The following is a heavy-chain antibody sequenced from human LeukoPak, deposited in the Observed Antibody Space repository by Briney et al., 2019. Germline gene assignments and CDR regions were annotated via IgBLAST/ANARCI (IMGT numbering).Heavy chain of an antibody. V-gene: IGHV3-21*01. Sequence: GGSLRLSCAASGFTFSSYSMNWVRQAPGKGLEWVSSISSSSSYIYYADSVKGRFTISRDNAKNSLYLQMNSLRAEDTAVYYCARAGGWFGDYAFDIWGQGTMVTASS. CDR1: GFTFSSYS. D-gene: IGHD3-10*01. CDR3: ARAGGWFGDYAFDI. CDR2: ISSSSSYI. J-gene: IGHJ3*02.